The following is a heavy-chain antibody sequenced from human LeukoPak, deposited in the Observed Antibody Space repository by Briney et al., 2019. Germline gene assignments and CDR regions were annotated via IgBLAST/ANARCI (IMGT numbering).Heavy chain of an antibody. CDR3: ARDYYDSSGYYHDAYDI. CDR2: INYSGST. J-gene: IGHJ3*02. D-gene: IGHD3-22*01. V-gene: IGHV4-39*07. Sequence: WIRQPPGKGLEWIGIINYSGSTYYNPSLKSRVTISIDTSKNQFSLKLSSVTAADAAVYYCARDYYDSSGYYHDAYDIWGQGTMVTVSS.